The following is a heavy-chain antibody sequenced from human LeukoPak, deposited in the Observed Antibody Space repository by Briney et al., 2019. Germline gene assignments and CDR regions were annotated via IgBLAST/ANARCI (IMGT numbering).Heavy chain of an antibody. D-gene: IGHD2-15*01. CDR3: AKAAATKGSNIY. CDR2: ISYDGTNK. J-gene: IGHJ4*02. CDR1: GFTFSSYG. V-gene: IGHV3-30*18. Sequence: GGSLRLSCAASGFTFSSYGMHWVRQAPGKGLEWVALISYDGTNKYYADSVKGRLTISRDNSKNTLYLQMNSLRAEDTAVYYCAKAAATKGSNIYWGQGTLVTVSS.